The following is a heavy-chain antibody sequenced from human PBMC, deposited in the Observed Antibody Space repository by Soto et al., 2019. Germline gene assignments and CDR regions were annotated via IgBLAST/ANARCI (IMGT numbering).Heavy chain of an antibody. Sequence: EVQLLESGGGLVRPGGSLRLSCAASGFTFSSYAMSWVRQAPGKGLEWVSTISGSDGRTYSTDSVKGRFTISRDNSRNTAYLQMNSLRVDDTAVYYCAKGVSQYTPLALFDYWGRGTLVTVFS. J-gene: IGHJ4*02. CDR3: AKGVSQYTPLALFDY. CDR2: ISGSDGRT. V-gene: IGHV3-23*01. D-gene: IGHD5-18*01. CDR1: GFTFSSYA.